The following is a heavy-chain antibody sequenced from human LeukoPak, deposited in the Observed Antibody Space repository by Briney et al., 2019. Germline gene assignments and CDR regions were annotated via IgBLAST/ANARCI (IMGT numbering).Heavy chain of an antibody. CDR2: IWYDGSNK. V-gene: IGHV3-33*01. CDR1: GFTFSSYG. CDR3: ARDGRLWGSHYDILTGYYPYYFDY. D-gene: IGHD3-9*01. Sequence: GGSLRLSCAAAGFTFSSYGMHWVRQAPGKGLEWVAVIWYDGSNKYYADSVKGRFTISRDNSKNTLYLQMNSLRAEDTAVYYCARDGRLWGSHYDILTGYYPYYFDYWGQGTLVTVSS. J-gene: IGHJ4*02.